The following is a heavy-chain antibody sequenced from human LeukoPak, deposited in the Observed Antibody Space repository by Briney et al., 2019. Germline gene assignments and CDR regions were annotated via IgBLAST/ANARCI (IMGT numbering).Heavy chain of an antibody. CDR1: GYSFTDYY. V-gene: IGHV1-2*02. J-gene: IGHJ5*02. D-gene: IGHD2-21*01. CDR3: ARADRLHGGPYLIGP. Sequence: ASVKVSCKTSGYSFTDYYMHWVRQTPGQGLEWMGWINPNSGGTSSAQKFQGRVTMTRDTSISTVYMEVSWLTSDDTAIYYCARADRLHGGPYLIGPWGQGTLVTVSS. CDR2: INPNSGGT.